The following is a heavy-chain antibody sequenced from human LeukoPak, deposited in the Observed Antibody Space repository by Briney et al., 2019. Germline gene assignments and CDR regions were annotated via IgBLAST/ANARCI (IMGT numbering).Heavy chain of an antibody. CDR1: GGTFSSYA. CDR3: ARDRGTPMVRGVIKIWFDP. D-gene: IGHD3-10*01. Sequence: SVTVSCMASGGTFSSYAISGVRQAPGQGREWMGGIIPIFGTANYAQKFQGRVTIPADESTRTAYMELSILRSEDTAVYYCARDRGTPMVRGVIKIWFDPWGQGTPVTVSS. J-gene: IGHJ5*02. V-gene: IGHV1-69*01. CDR2: IIPIFGTA.